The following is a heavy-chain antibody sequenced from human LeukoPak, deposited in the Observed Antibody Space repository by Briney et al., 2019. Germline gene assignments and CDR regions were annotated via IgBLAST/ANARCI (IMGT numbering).Heavy chain of an antibody. Sequence: SETLSLTCTVSGGSINGYYWTWIRQPPGEGLDWIGYIYYSGSTKYNPSLKSRVTISVDTSKNQFSLKLSSVTAADTAVYYCARRYCYGGSYYSAHDYWGQGTLVTVSS. J-gene: IGHJ4*02. CDR1: GGSINGYY. V-gene: IGHV4-59*08. CDR3: ARRYCYGGSYYSAHDY. CDR2: IYYSGST. D-gene: IGHD2-15*01.